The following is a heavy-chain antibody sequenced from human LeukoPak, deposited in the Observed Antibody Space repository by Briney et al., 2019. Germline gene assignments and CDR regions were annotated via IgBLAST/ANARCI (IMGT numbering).Heavy chain of an antibody. Sequence: GGSLRLSCASSGFTFDHYVMNGVRQTPGKGLEWVSGINWTGDNTGYGGSMNDRFPISREIANTSLYPKMTTLRAEDTPLYYCARENYSWADSRAFDLWGQGTMVTVSS. CDR3: ARENYSWADSRAFDL. CDR1: GFTFDHYV. J-gene: IGHJ3*01. V-gene: IGHV3-20*04. CDR2: INWTGDNT. D-gene: IGHD1-26*01.